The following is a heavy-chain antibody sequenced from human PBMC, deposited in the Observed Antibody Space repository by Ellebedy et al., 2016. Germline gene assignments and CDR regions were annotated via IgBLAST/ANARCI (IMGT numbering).Heavy chain of an antibody. J-gene: IGHJ4*02. Sequence: GGSLRLXXTASELNLGNYFMSWVRQAPGKGLEWVSTINGGGYTTYFADSVRGRFAISRDNSKNLVFLQLNSLGTADTAMYYCRPGHYFDPWGQGTLVTVSS. CDR3: RPGHYFDP. CDR1: ELNLGNYF. V-gene: IGHV3-23*01. CDR2: INGGGYTT.